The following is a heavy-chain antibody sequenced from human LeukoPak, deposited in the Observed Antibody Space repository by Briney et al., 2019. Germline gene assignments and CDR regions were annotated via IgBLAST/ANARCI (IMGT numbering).Heavy chain of an antibody. CDR2: IYYSGST. CDR3: ARDSGTYGRDYYFDL. V-gene: IGHV4-59*01. J-gene: IGHJ4*02. CDR1: GGSISSYY. D-gene: IGHD1-26*01. Sequence: RTSETLSLTCTVSGGSISSYYWSWIRQPPGKGLEWIGYIYYSGSTNYKPSLQSRVTISVDTSKNQFSLNLSSVTAADTAVYYCARDSGTYGRDYYFDLWGQGTLVTVSS.